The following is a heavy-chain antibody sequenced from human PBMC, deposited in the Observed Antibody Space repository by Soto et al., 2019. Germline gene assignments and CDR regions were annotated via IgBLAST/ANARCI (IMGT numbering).Heavy chain of an antibody. D-gene: IGHD3-10*01. J-gene: IGHJ4*02. CDR3: ARGWSWTDVLLWFGELSPTFDY. CDR1: GYSISSGYY. Sequence: PSETLSLTYTVSGYSISSGYYWGWIRQPPGKGLEWIGSIYHSGSTYYNPSLKSRVTISVDMSKNQFSLKLSSVTAADTAVYYCARGWSWTDVLLWFGELSPTFDYWGQGTLVTVSS. CDR2: IYHSGST. V-gene: IGHV4-38-2*02.